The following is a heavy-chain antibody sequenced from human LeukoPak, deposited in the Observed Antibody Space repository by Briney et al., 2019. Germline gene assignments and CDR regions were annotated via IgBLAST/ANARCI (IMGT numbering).Heavy chain of an antibody. J-gene: IGHJ6*03. CDR2: ISGSGGST. D-gene: IGHD6-13*01. CDR1: GFTFSSYA. Sequence: GGSLRLSGAASGFTFSSYAMSWVRQAPGKGLEWVSAISGSGGSTYYADSVKGRFTISRDNSKNTLYLQMNSLRAEDTAVYYCATGTAAGYYYYYMDVWGKGTTVTVSS. CDR3: ATGTAAGYYYYYMDV. V-gene: IGHV3-23*01.